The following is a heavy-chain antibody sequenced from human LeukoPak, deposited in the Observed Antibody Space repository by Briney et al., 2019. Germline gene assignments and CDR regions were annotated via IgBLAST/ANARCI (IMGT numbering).Heavy chain of an antibody. Sequence: GGSLRLSCVGSGFTFSNNPLSWVRPAPGKGLEWVSAIIGSGGNTYYADSVRGRFTIPRDNSKNTLFLQMNTLRADDTAVYYCATTKQARRYFDYWGQGTLVTVSS. D-gene: IGHD1-1*01. V-gene: IGHV3-23*01. CDR3: ATTKQARRYFDY. J-gene: IGHJ4*02. CDR1: GFTFSNNP. CDR2: IIGSGGNT.